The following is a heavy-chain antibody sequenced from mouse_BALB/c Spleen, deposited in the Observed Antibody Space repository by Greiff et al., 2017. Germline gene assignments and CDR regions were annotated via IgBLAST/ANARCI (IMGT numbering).Heavy chain of an antibody. D-gene: IGHD2-4*01. CDR2: IWGDGST. J-gene: IGHJ4*01. V-gene: IGHV2-6-7*01. Sequence: QVQLKESGPGLVAPSQSLSITCTVSGFSLTGYGVNWVRQPPGKGLEWLGMIWGDGSTDYNSALKSRLSISKDNSKSQVFLKMNSLQTDDTARYYCARDDYDDYYAMDYWGQGTSVTVSS. CDR3: ARDDYDDYYAMDY. CDR1: GFSLTGYG.